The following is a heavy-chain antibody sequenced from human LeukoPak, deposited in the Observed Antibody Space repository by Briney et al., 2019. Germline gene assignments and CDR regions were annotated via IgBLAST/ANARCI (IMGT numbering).Heavy chain of an antibody. CDR1: GGSISSCSYY. Sequence: SSETLSLTCTVSGGSISSCSYYWGWIRQPPGKGLEWIGSIYYSGSTYYNPSLKSRVTISVDTSKNQFSLKLSSVTAADTAVYYCARHADYYGSGSYYNENWFDPWGQGTLVTVSS. CDR2: IYYSGST. D-gene: IGHD3-10*01. CDR3: ARHADYYGSGSYYNENWFDP. V-gene: IGHV4-39*01. J-gene: IGHJ5*02.